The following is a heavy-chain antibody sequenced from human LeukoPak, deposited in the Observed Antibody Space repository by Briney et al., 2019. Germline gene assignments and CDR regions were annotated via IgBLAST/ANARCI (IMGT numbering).Heavy chain of an antibody. CDR1: GFSFSSYS. CDR2: ITSSSSKTI. Sequence: GGSLRLSCAASGFSFSSYSMNWVRQAPGKGLEWVSYITSSSSKTIYYADSVKGRFTISRDNSKNTLYLQMNSLRAEDTAVYYCAKDSGEWNYYYYHMDVWGKGTTVTISS. D-gene: IGHD3-3*01. V-gene: IGHV3-48*01. CDR3: AKDSGEWNYYYYHMDV. J-gene: IGHJ6*03.